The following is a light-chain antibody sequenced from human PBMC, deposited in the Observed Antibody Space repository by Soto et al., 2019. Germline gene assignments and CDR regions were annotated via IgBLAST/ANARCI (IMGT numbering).Light chain of an antibody. CDR3: CSYAGTYIYV. CDR2: DVN. V-gene: IGLV2-11*01. J-gene: IGLJ1*01. CDR1: SSDVGAYKY. Sequence: QSALTQPRSVSGSPGQSVTISCTGTSSDVGAYKYVSWYQQHPGKAPKLMIYDVNKRPSGVPDRFSGSKSGNTASLTISGLQAEDEADYHCCSYAGTYIYVFGAGTKLTVL.